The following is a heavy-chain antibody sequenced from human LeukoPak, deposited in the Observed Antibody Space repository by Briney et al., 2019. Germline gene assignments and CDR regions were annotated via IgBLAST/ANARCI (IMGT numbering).Heavy chain of an antibody. CDR2: IQRDRSEK. CDR1: VFPFSCYW. D-gene: IGHD2-21*02. V-gene: IGHV3-7*01. Sequence: QAGGPLRLSCAASVFPFSCYWMTWARGARGRGGEGVGNIQRDRSEKYSVDSATGRFTISRYNAKNTLYLQMHRPRADDTAVYYRARERDTYTDYWGPGKPVTVSS. CDR3: ARERDTYTDY. J-gene: IGHJ4*02.